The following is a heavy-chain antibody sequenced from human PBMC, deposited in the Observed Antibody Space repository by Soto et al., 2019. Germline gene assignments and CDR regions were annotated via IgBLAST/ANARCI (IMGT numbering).Heavy chain of an antibody. CDR1: GGSISSSSYY. D-gene: IGHD3-10*01. Sequence: PSETLSLTCTVSGGSISSSSYYWGWIRQPPGKGLEWIGSIYYSGSTYYNPSLKSRVTISVDTSKNQFSLKLSSVTAADRAVYSCARQEKDYYGSGSYYPRLVDYWGQGTLVPVSP. J-gene: IGHJ4*02. CDR3: ARQEKDYYGSGSYYPRLVDY. CDR2: IYYSGST. V-gene: IGHV4-39*01.